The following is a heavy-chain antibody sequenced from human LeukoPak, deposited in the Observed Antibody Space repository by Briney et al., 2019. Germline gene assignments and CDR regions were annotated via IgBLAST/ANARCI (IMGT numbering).Heavy chain of an antibody. CDR3: ARGRYDSSGYYPDY. V-gene: IGHV4-4*07. D-gene: IGHD3-22*01. CDR1: GGSISSYY. CDR2: IYTSGST. J-gene: IGHJ4*02. Sequence: PSETLSLTCTVSGGSISSYYWSWIRQPAGKGLEWIGRIYTSGSTNYNPSLKSRVTMSVDTSKNQFSLKLSSVTAADTAVYYCARGRYDSSGYYPDYWGQGTLVSVSS.